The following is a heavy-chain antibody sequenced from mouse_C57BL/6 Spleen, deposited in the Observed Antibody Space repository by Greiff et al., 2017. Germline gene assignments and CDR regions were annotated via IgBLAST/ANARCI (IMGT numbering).Heavy chain of an antibody. J-gene: IGHJ2*01. CDR1: GFTFSDFY. Sequence: EVMLVESGGGLVQSGRSLRLSCATSGFTFSDFYMEWVRQAPGKGLEWIAASRNKANDYTTEYSASVKGRFIVSRDTSQSILYLQMNALRAEDTAIYYCARDAYGNFDDWGQGTTRTVSS. V-gene: IGHV7-1*01. CDR2: SRNKANDYTT. CDR3: ARDAYGNFDD. D-gene: IGHD2-1*01.